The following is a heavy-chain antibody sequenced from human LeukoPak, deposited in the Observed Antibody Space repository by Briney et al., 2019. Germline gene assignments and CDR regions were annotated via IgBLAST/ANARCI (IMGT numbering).Heavy chain of an antibody. D-gene: IGHD3-22*01. CDR3: ARAHSPHYYDSSGYPYYFDY. CDR2: IIPIFGTA. Sequence: ASVKVSCKASGGTFSSYAISWVRQAPGQGLEWMGGIIPIFGTANYAQKFQGRVTITADESTSTAYMELSSLRSEDTAVYYCARAHSPHYYDSSGYPYYFDYWGQGTLVTVSS. J-gene: IGHJ4*02. CDR1: GGTFSSYA. V-gene: IGHV1-69*01.